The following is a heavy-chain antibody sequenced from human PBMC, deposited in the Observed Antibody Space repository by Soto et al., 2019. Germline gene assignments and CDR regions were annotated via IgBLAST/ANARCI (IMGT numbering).Heavy chain of an antibody. D-gene: IGHD2-15*01. CDR2: TRNKANSYTT. CDR3: ARVAPYCSGGSCYPEYFQH. J-gene: IGHJ1*01. V-gene: IGHV3-72*01. Sequence: GGSLRLSCAASGFTFSDHYMDWVRQAPGKGLEWVGRTRNKANSYTTEYAASVKGRFTISRDESKNSLYLQMNSLKTEDTAVYYCARVAPYCSGGSCYPEYFQHWGQGTLVTVSS. CDR1: GFTFSDHY.